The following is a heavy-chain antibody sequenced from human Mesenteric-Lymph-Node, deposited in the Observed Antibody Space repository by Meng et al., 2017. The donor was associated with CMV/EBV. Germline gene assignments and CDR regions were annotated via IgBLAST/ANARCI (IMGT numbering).Heavy chain of an antibody. V-gene: IGHV4-59*08. Sequence: SETLSLTCSVSGGSITGYYWSWIRQSPGRGLEWIGNIYDSGSINYNPSLKSRLTISLDTSKSQFSLKLSSVTAADTAVYYCARMRFLEWSHYFDYWGQGTLVTVSS. CDR3: ARMRFLEWSHYFDY. J-gene: IGHJ4*02. D-gene: IGHD3-3*01. CDR1: GGSITGYY. CDR2: IYDSGSI.